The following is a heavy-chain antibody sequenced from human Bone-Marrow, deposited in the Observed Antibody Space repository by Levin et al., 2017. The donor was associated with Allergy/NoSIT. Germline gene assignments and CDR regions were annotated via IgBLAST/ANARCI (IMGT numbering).Heavy chain of an antibody. J-gene: IGHJ4*02. D-gene: IGHD1-26*01. CDR3: ARFYSGSYYFDF. Sequence: SETLSLTCTVSGGSMTSSIYYWGWVRQPPGKGLEWIGSISYRGSPYNNPSLKSRVTISVDASKKQFSLRLSSVTAADTAVYYCARFYSGSYYFDFWGQGTLVTVSS. CDR1: GGSMTSSIYY. V-gene: IGHV4-39*01. CDR2: ISYRGSP.